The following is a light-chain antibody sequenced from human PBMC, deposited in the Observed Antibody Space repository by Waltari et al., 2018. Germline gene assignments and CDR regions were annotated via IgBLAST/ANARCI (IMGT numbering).Light chain of an antibody. V-gene: IGLV3-27*01. J-gene: IGLJ2*01. CDR2: QDN. CDR1: VLAKKF. CDR3: YSAADNNYI. Sequence: TWASSVSVSPGQTARITCSGDVLAKKFARWFQQRPGQAPVLIIYQDNVRPSGIPERFSGSSSGSTVTLTITGAQVDDEADYYCYSAADNNYIFGGGTKLTV.